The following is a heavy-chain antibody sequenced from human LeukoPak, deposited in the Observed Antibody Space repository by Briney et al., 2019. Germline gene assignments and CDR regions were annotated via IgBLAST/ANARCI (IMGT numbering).Heavy chain of an antibody. CDR3: ARAEYCGGDCSSFWYFDL. CDR2: IYYSGST. J-gene: IGHJ2*01. CDR1: GGSISSYY. Sequence: SESLSLTCTVSGGSISSYYWSWIRQPPGKGLEWIGYIYYSGSTNYNPSLKSRVTISVDTSKNQFSLKLSSVTAADTAVYYCARAEYCGGDCSSFWYFDLWGRGTLVTVSS. D-gene: IGHD2-21*02. V-gene: IGHV4-59*01.